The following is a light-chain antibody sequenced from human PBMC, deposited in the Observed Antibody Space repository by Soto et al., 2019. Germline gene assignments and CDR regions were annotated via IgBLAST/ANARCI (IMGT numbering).Light chain of an antibody. CDR3: QQYTSYSWT. J-gene: IGKJ1*01. CDR1: QSISSL. Sequence: DIQMTQSPSTLSASVGDRVTITCRASQSISSLLAWYQQKPGKAPKLLIYDASSLESGVPSRFSGSRSGTEFTLTISSLQPDEVATYYCQQYTSYSWTFGQGTKVDIK. CDR2: DAS. V-gene: IGKV1-5*01.